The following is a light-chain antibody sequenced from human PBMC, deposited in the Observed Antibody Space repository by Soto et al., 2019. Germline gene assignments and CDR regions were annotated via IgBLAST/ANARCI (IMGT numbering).Light chain of an antibody. CDR1: QSISGY. J-gene: IGKJ5*01. CDR2: AAS. Sequence: DIQMTQSPSSLSASVGDGVTITYRASQSISGYLNWYQQKSGRAPKLLMYAASTLQSGVPSRFSGSGSGTEFTLTITHLQSEDFATYYCQHYLNYPITFGQGTRLEIK. CDR3: QHYLNYPIT. V-gene: IGKV1-39*01.